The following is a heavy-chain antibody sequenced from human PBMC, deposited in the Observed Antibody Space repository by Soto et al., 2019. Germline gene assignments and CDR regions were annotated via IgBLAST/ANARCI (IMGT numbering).Heavy chain of an antibody. CDR1: GFTFSSYG. J-gene: IGHJ4*02. V-gene: IGHV3-30*18. Sequence: QVQLVESGGGVVQPGRSLRLSCAASGFTFSSYGMHWVRQAPGKGLEWVAVISDDGSNKYYADSVKGRFTISRDNSKNTLYLQMNSLRAEDTAVYYCAKAVYDSSGLNFDYWGQGTLVTVSS. CDR3: AKAVYDSSGLNFDY. D-gene: IGHD3-22*01. CDR2: ISDDGSNK.